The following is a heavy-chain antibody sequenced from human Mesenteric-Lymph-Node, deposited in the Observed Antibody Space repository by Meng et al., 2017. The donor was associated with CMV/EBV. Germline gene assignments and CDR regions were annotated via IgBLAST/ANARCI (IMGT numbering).Heavy chain of an antibody. V-gene: IGHV4-4*02. Sequence: SITSSHWWTWFRQPPGKGLEWIGEIYHSGSTNYNPSLKSRVTISVDKSKNQFSLKLSSVTAADTAVYYCARVYAVDILTGYYWFDPWGQGSLVTVSS. D-gene: IGHD3-9*01. J-gene: IGHJ5*02. CDR2: IYHSGST. CDR1: SITSSHW. CDR3: ARVYAVDILTGYYWFDP.